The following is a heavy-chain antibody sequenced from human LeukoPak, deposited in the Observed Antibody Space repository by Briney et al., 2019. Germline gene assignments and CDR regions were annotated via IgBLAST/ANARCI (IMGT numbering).Heavy chain of an antibody. V-gene: IGHV3-7*01. CDR3: ARDGGYSSSWTFDY. Sequence: GGSLRLSCAASGFTVSSNYMSWVRQAPGKGLEWVANIKQDGSEKDYVDSVKGRFTISRDNAKNSLYLRMNSLRAEDTAVYYCARDGGYSSSWTFDYWGQGTLVTVSS. J-gene: IGHJ4*02. CDR2: IKQDGSEK. D-gene: IGHD6-13*01. CDR1: GFTVSSNY.